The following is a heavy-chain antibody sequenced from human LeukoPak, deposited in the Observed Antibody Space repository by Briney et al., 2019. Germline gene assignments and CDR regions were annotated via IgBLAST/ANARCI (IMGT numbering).Heavy chain of an antibody. J-gene: IGHJ4*02. CDR2: IYHSGST. D-gene: IGHD1-1*01. Sequence: SETLSLTCTVSGYSISSGYYWGWIRQPPGKGLEWIGYIYHSGSTYYNPSLKSRVTISVDTSKNQFSLQLSSVTAADTAVYYCARGLTSDYFDDWGQGTLVTVSS. CDR3: ARGLTSDYFDD. V-gene: IGHV4-38-2*02. CDR1: GYSISSGYY.